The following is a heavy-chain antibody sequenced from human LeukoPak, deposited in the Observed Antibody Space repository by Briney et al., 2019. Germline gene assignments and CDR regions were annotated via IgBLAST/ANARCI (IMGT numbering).Heavy chain of an antibody. CDR2: ISYDGSNK. Sequence: GGSLRLSCAASGFTFSRYGMHWVRQAPGKGLEWVALISYDGSNKYYADSVKGRFTISRDNSKNTLYLQMNSLRAEDTAVYYCAKDQRPMITFGGVIADWGQGTLVTVSS. V-gene: IGHV3-30*18. J-gene: IGHJ4*02. CDR1: GFTFSRYG. D-gene: IGHD3-16*02. CDR3: AKDQRPMITFGGVIAD.